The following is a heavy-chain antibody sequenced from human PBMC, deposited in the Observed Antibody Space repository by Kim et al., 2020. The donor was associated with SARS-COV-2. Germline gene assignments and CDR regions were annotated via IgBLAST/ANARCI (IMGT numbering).Heavy chain of an antibody. V-gene: IGHV3-21*01. D-gene: IGHD3-22*01. Sequence: GSVKGRFTISRDNAKNSLYLQMNSLRAEDTAVYYCARDRLYDSSGFYFDYWGQGTLVTVSS. CDR3: ARDRLYDSSGFYFDY. J-gene: IGHJ4*02.